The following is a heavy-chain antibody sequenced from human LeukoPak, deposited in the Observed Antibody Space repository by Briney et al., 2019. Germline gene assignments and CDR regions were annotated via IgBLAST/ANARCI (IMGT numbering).Heavy chain of an antibody. CDR1: GGSISSSSYY. CDR2: IYYSGST. D-gene: IGHD2-15*01. V-gene: IGHV4-39*01. J-gene: IGHJ4*02. Sequence: SETLSLTCTVSGGSISSSSYYWGWIRQPPGKGLEWIGSIYYSGSTYYNPSLKSRVAISVDTSKTQFSLKLSSVTAADTAVYYCARRRSSLRYCSGGSCSIPFDYWGQGTLVTVSS. CDR3: ARRRSSLRYCSGGSCSIPFDY.